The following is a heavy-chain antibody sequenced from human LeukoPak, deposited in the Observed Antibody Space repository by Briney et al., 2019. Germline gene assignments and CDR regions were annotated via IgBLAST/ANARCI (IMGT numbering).Heavy chain of an antibody. CDR1: GGSISSYY. CDR2: IYYSGST. Sequence: SETLSLTCTVSGGSISSYYWSWIRQPPGKGLEWIGYIYYSGSTNYNPSLKSRVTISVDTSKNQFSLKLSSVTAADTAVYYCARVHGSGMDVWGQGTLVTVSS. D-gene: IGHD6-25*01. CDR3: ARVHGSGMDV. V-gene: IGHV4-59*01. J-gene: IGHJ4*02.